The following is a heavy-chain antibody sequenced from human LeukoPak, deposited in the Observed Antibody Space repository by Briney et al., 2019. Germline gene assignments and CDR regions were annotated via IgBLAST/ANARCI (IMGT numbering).Heavy chain of an antibody. CDR3: AKDVDRAWHDILTDHYYYYGMDV. D-gene: IGHD3-9*01. CDR1: GFPFSSYG. V-gene: IGHV3-30*18. CDR2: ISYDGSNK. Sequence: GGSLRLSCAASGFPFSSYGMHWARQAPGKGLEWVAVISYDGSNKYHADSVKGRITISRDNSKNTLYLQMNNLRTEDTAVYYCAKDVDRAWHDILTDHYYYYGMDVWGQGTTVTVSS. J-gene: IGHJ6*02.